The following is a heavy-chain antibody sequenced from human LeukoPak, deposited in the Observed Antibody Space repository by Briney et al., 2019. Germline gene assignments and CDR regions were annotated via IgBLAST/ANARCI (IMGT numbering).Heavy chain of an antibody. V-gene: IGHV5-51*01. CDR1: EYSFSHYW. J-gene: IGHJ4*02. CDR3: ATHPGGLQSGFDN. Sequence: GESLKISCKGSEYSFSHYWIGWVRQMPGKGLEWMGIIYPGDSETRYSPSFQGQVTISVDRSSTTAYLQWSRLRASDTAMYYCATHPGGLQSGFDNWGQGTLVTVSS. D-gene: IGHD5-24*01. CDR2: IYPGDSET.